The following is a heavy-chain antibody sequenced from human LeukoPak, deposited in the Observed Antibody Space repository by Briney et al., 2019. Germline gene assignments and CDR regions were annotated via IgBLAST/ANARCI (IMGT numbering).Heavy chain of an antibody. CDR1: GFTFSSYA. Sequence: GGSLRLSCAASGFTFSSYAMSWVRQAPGKGLEWVSAISGSGGSTYYADSVKSRFTISRDNSKNTLYLQMNSLRAEDTAVYYCAKDLLGRAGYYNLDYWGQGTLVTVSS. CDR2: ISGSGGST. D-gene: IGHD3-9*01. CDR3: AKDLLGRAGYYNLDY. J-gene: IGHJ4*02. V-gene: IGHV3-23*01.